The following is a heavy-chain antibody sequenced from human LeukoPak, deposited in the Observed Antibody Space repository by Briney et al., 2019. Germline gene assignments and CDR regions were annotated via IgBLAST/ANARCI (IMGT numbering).Heavy chain of an antibody. CDR3: ARGRIGYCSGGSCYSGNWFDP. Sequence: SETLSLTCAVYGGSFSGYYWSWIRQPPGKGLEWIGEINHSGSTNYNPSLKSRVTISVDTSKNQFSLKLGSVTAADTAVYYCARGRIGYCSGGSCYSGNWFDPWGQGTLVTVSS. CDR2: INHSGST. D-gene: IGHD2-15*01. CDR1: GGSFSGYY. J-gene: IGHJ5*02. V-gene: IGHV4-34*01.